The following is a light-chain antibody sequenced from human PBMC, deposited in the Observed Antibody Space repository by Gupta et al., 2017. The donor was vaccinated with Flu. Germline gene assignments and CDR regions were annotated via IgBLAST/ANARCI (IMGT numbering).Light chain of an antibody. CDR1: SSDMGIYNY. V-gene: IGLV2-14*03. CDR2: DVI. Sequence: QSALPQPASASASPRQSITISCTGNSSDMGIYNYVSWYRQTPGQAPQLLIYDVINRPVGVSDRFSGSKSGNTASLTISGLQAEDEATYYCRSYRRSSTWVFGAGTKLTVL. CDR3: RSYRRSSTWV. J-gene: IGLJ3*02.